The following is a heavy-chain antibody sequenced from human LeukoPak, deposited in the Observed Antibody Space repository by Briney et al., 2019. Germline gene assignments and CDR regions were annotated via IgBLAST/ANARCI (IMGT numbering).Heavy chain of an antibody. CDR2: INPSGGST. V-gene: IGHV1-46*01. D-gene: IGHD1-26*01. CDR1: GYTFTSYY. CDR3: AREWWELQEVKPFDY. Sequence: ASVKVSCKASGYTFTSYYMHWVRQAPGQGLEWMGIINPSGGSTSYAQKFQGRVTMTRDTSISTAYMELSRLRSDDTAVYYCAREWWELQEVKPFDYWGQGTLVTVSS. J-gene: IGHJ4*02.